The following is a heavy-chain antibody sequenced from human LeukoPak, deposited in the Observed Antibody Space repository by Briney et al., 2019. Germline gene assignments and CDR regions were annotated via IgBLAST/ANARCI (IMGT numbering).Heavy chain of an antibody. CDR1: GFNFSYA. D-gene: IGHD4-17*01. Sequence: GGSLRLSCAASGFNFSYAISRGRQPPAEGLEWWSGIGGSGFRTYYADAVKGRFTISRDNSSNTPYMQMNSMRAEDTALYYCAKGARGSTETTIDYWGQGTLVTVSS. CDR2: IGGSGFRT. CDR3: AKGARGSTETTIDY. J-gene: IGHJ4*02. V-gene: IGHV3-23*01.